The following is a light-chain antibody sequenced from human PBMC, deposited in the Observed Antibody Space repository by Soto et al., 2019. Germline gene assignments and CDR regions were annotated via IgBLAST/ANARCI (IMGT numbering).Light chain of an antibody. V-gene: IGLV2-14*01. CDR3: SSYTTTSTIL. CDR2: EVT. Sequence: QSALTQPASVSGSPGQSITISCTGSNNDIANYKYVSWYQQHPGKAPKLMIYEVTNRPSGVSNRFSGSKSGNTASLTISGLQAEDEAHYYCSSYTTTSTILFGGGTKLTVL. CDR1: NNDIANYKY. J-gene: IGLJ2*01.